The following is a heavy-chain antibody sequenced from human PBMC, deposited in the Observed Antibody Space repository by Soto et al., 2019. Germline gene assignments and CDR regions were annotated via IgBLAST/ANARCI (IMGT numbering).Heavy chain of an antibody. Sequence: GGSLRLSCAASGFTFSSYAMSWVRQAPGKGLEWVSAISGSGGSTYYADSVKGRFTISRDNSKNTLYLQMNSPRAEDTAVYYCAKAYGSGSYYRHFDYWGQGTLVTVS. CDR1: GFTFSSYA. CDR3: AKAYGSGSYYRHFDY. CDR2: ISGSGGST. J-gene: IGHJ4*02. D-gene: IGHD3-10*01. V-gene: IGHV3-23*01.